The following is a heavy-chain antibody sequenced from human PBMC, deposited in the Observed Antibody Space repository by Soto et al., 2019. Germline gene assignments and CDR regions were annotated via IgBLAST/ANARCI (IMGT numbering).Heavy chain of an antibody. J-gene: IGHJ4*02. V-gene: IGHV4-39*01. Sequence: SETLSLTCTVSGGSISSGSSYWGWIRQPPGKGLEWIGSIYYSGSSYYNPSLKSRVTISVDTSKNQFSLKLSSVTAADTAVYYCARHNTALGTRSRGTIDYWGQGTLVTVSS. D-gene: IGHD5-18*01. CDR1: GGSISSGSSY. CDR2: IYYSGSS. CDR3: ARHNTALGTRSRGTIDY.